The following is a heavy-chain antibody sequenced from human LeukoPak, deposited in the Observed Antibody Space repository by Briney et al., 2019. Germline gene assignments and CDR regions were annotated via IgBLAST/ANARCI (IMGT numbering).Heavy chain of an antibody. CDR2: IDYIGST. D-gene: IGHD3-9*01. V-gene: IGHV4-59*08. J-gene: IGHJ6*02. CDR3: ARRGGHYDILTGYSYYYYGMDV. Sequence: KTSETLSLTCTVSGGSISSYYWSWIRQPPGKGLEWIGYIDYIGSTNYNPSLKSRVTISVDTSKNQFSLKLSSVTAADTAVYYCARRGGHYDILTGYSYYYYGMDVWGQGTTVTVSS. CDR1: GGSISSYY.